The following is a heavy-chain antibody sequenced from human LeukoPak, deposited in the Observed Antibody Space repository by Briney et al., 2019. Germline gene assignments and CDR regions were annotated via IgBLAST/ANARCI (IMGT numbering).Heavy chain of an antibody. CDR2: ISYDGSNK. Sequence: GGSLRLSCAASGFTFSSYGMHWVRQAPGKGLEWVAVISYDGSNKYYADSVKGRFTISRDNSKNTLYLQMNSLRAEDTAVYYCAKDLERHIVVVTASAVDYWGQGTLVTVSS. D-gene: IGHD2-21*02. CDR1: GFTFSSYG. J-gene: IGHJ4*02. V-gene: IGHV3-30*18. CDR3: AKDLERHIVVVTASAVDY.